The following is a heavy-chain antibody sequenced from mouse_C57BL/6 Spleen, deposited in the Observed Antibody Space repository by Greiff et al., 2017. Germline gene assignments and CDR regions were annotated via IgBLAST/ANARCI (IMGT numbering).Heavy chain of an antibody. J-gene: IGHJ1*03. V-gene: IGHV1-55*01. CDR2: IYPGSGST. D-gene: IGHD2-5*01. CDR1: GYTFTSYW. CDR3: AREDYSNYGWYFDV. Sequence: QVQLQQPGAELVKPGASVKMSCKASGYTFTSYWITWVKQRPGQGLEWIGDIYPGSGSTNYNEKFKSKATLTVDTSSSTAYMQLSSLTSEDSAVYYCAREDYSNYGWYFDVWGTGTTVTVSS.